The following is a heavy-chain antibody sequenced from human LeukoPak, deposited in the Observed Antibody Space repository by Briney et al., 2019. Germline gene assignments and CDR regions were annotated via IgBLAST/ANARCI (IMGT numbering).Heavy chain of an antibody. CDR1: GFTFITYS. CDR3: ARDRRSYGYSFQFDY. J-gene: IGHJ4*02. Sequence: PGGSLRLSCVASGFTFITYSMNWVRQAPGKGLEWVSSISSSSDYIYYADSVKGRFTISRDNSKNTLYLQMNSLRAEDTAVYYCARDRRSYGYSFQFDYWGQGTLVTVSS. D-gene: IGHD5-18*01. CDR2: ISSSSDYI. V-gene: IGHV3-21*04.